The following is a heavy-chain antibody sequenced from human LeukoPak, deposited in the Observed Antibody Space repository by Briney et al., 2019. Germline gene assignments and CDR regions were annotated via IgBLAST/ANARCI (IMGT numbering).Heavy chain of an antibody. CDR3: ARGGRSGYRYFDY. CDR1: EYTFTDYY. CDR2: ISPNTGGT. J-gene: IGHJ4*02. V-gene: IGHV1-2*06. Sequence: ASVKVSCKASEYTFTDYYIHWIRQAPGQGLEWMGRISPNTGGTDHAQEFRDKITMTRDASISTAYIELSRLISDDTAVYYCARGGRSGYRYFDYWGQGTLVTVSS. D-gene: IGHD5-18*01.